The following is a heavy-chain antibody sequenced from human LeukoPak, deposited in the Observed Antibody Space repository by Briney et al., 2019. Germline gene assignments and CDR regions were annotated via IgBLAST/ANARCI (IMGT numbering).Heavy chain of an antibody. CDR3: ASREGSSFEYFQH. D-gene: IGHD6-13*01. Sequence: GASVKVSCKASAGTFSSYAISWVRQAPGQGLEWMGGIIPIFGTSNYAQKFQGRVTITADKSTSTAYMELSSLRSEDTAVYYCASREGSSFEYFQHWGQGTLVTVSS. CDR2: IIPIFGTS. CDR1: AGTFSSYA. V-gene: IGHV1-69*06. J-gene: IGHJ1*01.